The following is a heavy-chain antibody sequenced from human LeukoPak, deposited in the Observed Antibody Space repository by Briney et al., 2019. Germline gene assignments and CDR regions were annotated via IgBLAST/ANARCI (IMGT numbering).Heavy chain of an antibody. D-gene: IGHD2-15*01. V-gene: IGHV3-30-3*01. CDR3: ASRCSGGSCYGTGAFDI. CDR1: GFTFSSYA. Sequence: PGGSLRLSCAASGFTFSSYAMHWVRQAPGKGLEWVAVISYDGSNKYYADSVKGRFTISRDNSKNTLYLQMNSLRAEDTAVYYCASRCSGGSCYGTGAFDIWGQGTMVTVSS. CDR2: ISYDGSNK. J-gene: IGHJ3*02.